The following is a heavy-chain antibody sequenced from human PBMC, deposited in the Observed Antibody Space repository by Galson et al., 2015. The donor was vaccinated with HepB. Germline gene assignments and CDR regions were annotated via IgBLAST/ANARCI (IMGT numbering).Heavy chain of an antibody. CDR3: ARGRNSGSYFVAYWYFDL. D-gene: IGHD1-26*01. J-gene: IGHJ2*01. CDR2: ISSRSSYI. V-gene: IGHV3-21*01. CDR1: GFTFSSYS. Sequence: SLRLSCAASGFTFSSYSMNWVRQAPGKGLEWVSSISSRSSYIYYADSVKGRFTISRDNAKNSLYLQMNSLRAEKTAVYYCARGRNSGSYFVAYWYFDLWGRGTLVTVSS.